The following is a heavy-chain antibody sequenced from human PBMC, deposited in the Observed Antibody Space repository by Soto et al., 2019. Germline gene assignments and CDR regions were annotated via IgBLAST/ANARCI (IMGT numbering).Heavy chain of an antibody. V-gene: IGHV3-23*01. Sequence: EVLLLESGGGLVQPGGSLRLSCEASGFSFSSFAMNWVRQAPGKGLEWVSAIGDSGASTYYADSVKGRFTISRDNSRNTLYLQLNTLSSEDAAVYYCALGVELDVWGNGTTVTFSS. J-gene: IGHJ6*04. CDR3: ALGVELDV. CDR2: IGDSGAST. D-gene: IGHD2-15*01. CDR1: GFSFSSFA.